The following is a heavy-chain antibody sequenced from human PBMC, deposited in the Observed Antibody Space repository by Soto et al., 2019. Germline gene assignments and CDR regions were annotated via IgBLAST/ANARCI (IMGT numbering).Heavy chain of an antibody. V-gene: IGHV1-69*06. CDR3: ASIDNYYDSSGYSGAFDI. J-gene: IGHJ3*02. CDR1: GGTFSSYA. Sequence: QVQLVQSGAEVKKPGSSVKVSCKASGGTFSSYAISWVRQAPGQGLAWMGGSIPIFGTANYAQKFQGRVTITADKSTSTAYMELSSLRSEDTAVYYCASIDNYYDSSGYSGAFDIWGQGTMVTVSS. CDR2: SIPIFGTA. D-gene: IGHD3-22*01.